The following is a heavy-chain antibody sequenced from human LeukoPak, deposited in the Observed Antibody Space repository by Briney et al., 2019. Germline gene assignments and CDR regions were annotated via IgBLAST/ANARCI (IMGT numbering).Heavy chain of an antibody. Sequence: GGSLRLSCAASEFLFNNYAMSWVRQTPGKGLEWVSAISGSGGSTYYADSVKGRFTISRDNSKNTLYLQMNSLRAEDTAVYYCAKVPSRNYYDSGIAQYFQHWGQGTLVTVSS. CDR2: ISGSGGST. CDR1: EFLFNNYA. V-gene: IGHV3-23*01. J-gene: IGHJ1*01. CDR3: AKVPSRNYYDSGIAQYFQH. D-gene: IGHD3-22*01.